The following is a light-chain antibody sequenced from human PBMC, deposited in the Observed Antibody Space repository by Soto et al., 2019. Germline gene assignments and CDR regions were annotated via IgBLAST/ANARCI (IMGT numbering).Light chain of an antibody. J-gene: IGKJ4*01. CDR2: RTF. Sequence: EIVLTQSPGTLSLSPGERATLSCRASQSIASSYLAWYQQRPGQPPRLLLYRTFNRATGIPDRFSGGGPGTDFTLTISSLEPEDSAVYFCQQFSSSPLTFGGGTKVDIK. CDR3: QQFSSSPLT. V-gene: IGKV3-20*01. CDR1: QSIASSY.